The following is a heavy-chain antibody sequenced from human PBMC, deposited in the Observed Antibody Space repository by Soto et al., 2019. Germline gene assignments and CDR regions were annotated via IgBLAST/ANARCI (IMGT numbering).Heavy chain of an antibody. Sequence: QVQLVQSGAEVKKPGSSVKVSCKASGGTFSSYAISWVRQAPGQGLEWMGGIIPIFGTANYAQKFQGRVTITADESTSTAYMELSSLRSEDTAVYYCASSLDYYDSSGYYPYYYYGMDVWGQGTTVTVSS. CDR3: ASSLDYYDSSGYYPYYYYGMDV. D-gene: IGHD3-22*01. CDR1: GGTFSSYA. V-gene: IGHV1-69*01. J-gene: IGHJ6*02. CDR2: IIPIFGTA.